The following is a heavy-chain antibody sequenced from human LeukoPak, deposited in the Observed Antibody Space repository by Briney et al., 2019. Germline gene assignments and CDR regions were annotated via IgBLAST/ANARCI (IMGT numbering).Heavy chain of an antibody. D-gene: IGHD6-19*01. CDR2: ISAYNGNT. Sequence: ASVRVSCKASGYTFTSYGISWVRQAPGQGLEWMGWISAYNGNTNYAQKLQGRVTMTTDTSTSTAYMELRSLRSDDTAVYYCARVRIAVAGTWYYFDYWGQGTLVTVSS. J-gene: IGHJ4*02. V-gene: IGHV1-18*01. CDR3: ARVRIAVAGTWYYFDY. CDR1: GYTFTSYG.